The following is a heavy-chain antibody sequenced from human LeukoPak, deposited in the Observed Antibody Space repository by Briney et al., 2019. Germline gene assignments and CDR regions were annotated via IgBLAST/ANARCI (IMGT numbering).Heavy chain of an antibody. J-gene: IGHJ3*02. D-gene: IGHD6-19*01. CDR1: GFTFSSYE. CDR2: ISSSGSTI. CDR3: ASSIAVAAVDAFDI. V-gene: IGHV3-48*03. Sequence: GGSLRLSCAASGFTFSSYEMNWVRQAPGKGLEWVSYISSSGSTIYYADSVKGRFTISRDNAKNSLYLQMNSLRAEDTAVYYCASSIAVAAVDAFDIWGQGTMVTVSS.